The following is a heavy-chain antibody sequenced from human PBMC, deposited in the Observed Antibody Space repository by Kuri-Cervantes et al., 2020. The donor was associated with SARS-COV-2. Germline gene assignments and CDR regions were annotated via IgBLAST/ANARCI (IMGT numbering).Heavy chain of an antibody. CDR3: ARDSDDSSGNAFDI. V-gene: IGHV3-30*03. CDR2: ISYDGSNK. Sequence: GGSLRLSCAASGLTFSTYGMHWVRQAPGKGLEWVAVISYDGSNKYYADSVKGRFTISRDNSKNTLYLQMNSLRAEDTAVYYCARDSDDSSGNAFDIWGQGTMVTVSS. J-gene: IGHJ3*02. CDR1: GLTFSTYG. D-gene: IGHD3-22*01.